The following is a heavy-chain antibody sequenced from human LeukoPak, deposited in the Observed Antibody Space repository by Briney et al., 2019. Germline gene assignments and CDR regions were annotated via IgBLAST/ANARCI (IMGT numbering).Heavy chain of an antibody. CDR1: GFTVSSNY. V-gene: IGHV3-53*05. J-gene: IGHJ4*02. CDR3: ARDPGSYYYDSSGYYGLGFDY. CDR2: IYSGGST. D-gene: IGHD3-22*01. Sequence: GGSLRLSCAASGFTVSSNYMSWVRQAPGKGLEWVSVIYSGGSTYYADSVKGRFTISRDNSKNTLYLQMNSLRAEDTAVYYCARDPGSYYYDSSGYYGLGFDYWGQGTLVTVSS.